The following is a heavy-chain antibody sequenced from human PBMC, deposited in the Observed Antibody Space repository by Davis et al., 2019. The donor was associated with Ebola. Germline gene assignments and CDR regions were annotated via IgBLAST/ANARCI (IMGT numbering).Heavy chain of an antibody. CDR3: ARVLSIAVAIN. CDR2: ISSSSSYI. CDR1: GFTFSSYS. Sequence: GGSLRLSCAASGFTFSSYSMNWVRQAPGKGLEWVSSISSSSSYIYYADSVKGRFTISRDNAKNSLYLQMNSLRAADTAVYYCARVLSIAVAINWGQGTLVTVSS. V-gene: IGHV3-21*01. J-gene: IGHJ4*02. D-gene: IGHD6-19*01.